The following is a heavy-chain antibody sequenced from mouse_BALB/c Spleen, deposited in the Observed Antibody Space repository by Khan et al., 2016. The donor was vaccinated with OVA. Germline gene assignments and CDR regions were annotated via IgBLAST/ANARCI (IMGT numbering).Heavy chain of an antibody. Sequence: EVQLVESGGGLVRPGGSLKLSCAASGFSFTTYTMSWVRQTPEKRLEWVATINSGSTYTYYPDSVKGRFTISRDNATNTLYLQMSSLKSEDTAMYYGTRDGNYAHWYFDVWGAGTTVTVSS. D-gene: IGHD2-1*01. CDR1: GFSFTTYT. J-gene: IGHJ1*01. CDR2: INSGSTYT. V-gene: IGHV5-6-4*01. CDR3: TRDGNYAHWYFDV.